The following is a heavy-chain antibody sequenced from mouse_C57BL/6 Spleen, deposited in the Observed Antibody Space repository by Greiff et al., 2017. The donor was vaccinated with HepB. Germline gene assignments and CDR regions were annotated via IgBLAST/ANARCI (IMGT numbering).Heavy chain of an antibody. Sequence: VQLQQSGPELVKPGASVKISCKASGSAFSSSWMNWVKQRPGKGLEWIGRIYPGDGDTNYNGKFKGKATLTADKSSSTAYMQLSSLTSEDSAVYFCAKSGTGDAGFAYWGQGTLVTVSA. V-gene: IGHV1-82*01. D-gene: IGHD4-1*01. CDR1: GSAFSSSW. CDR3: AKSGTGDAGFAY. CDR2: IYPGDGDT. J-gene: IGHJ3*01.